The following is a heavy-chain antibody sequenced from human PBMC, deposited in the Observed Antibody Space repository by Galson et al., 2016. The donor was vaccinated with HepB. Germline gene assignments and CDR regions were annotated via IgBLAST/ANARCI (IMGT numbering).Heavy chain of an antibody. CDR2: IFGGGRT. D-gene: IGHD1-1*01. Sequence: SLRLSCAASGFTFTSYTMNWVRQAPGKGLEWVSFIFGGGRTYNADSVTGRLIISRDNSKNTLYLQINSLRAEDTAIYYCARGTTPDALDFWGRGTIVTVSS. J-gene: IGHJ3*01. CDR3: ARGTTPDALDF. V-gene: IGHV3-66*01. CDR1: GFTFTSYT.